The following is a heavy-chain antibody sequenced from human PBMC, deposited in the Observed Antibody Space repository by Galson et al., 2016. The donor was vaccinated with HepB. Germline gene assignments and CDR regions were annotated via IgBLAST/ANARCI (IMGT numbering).Heavy chain of an antibody. CDR2: IYWDDDK. CDR3: AHSENVDCVGY. J-gene: IGHJ4*02. Sequence: PALVKPTQTLTLTCTFSGFSLSTSGVGVGWIRQPPGKALEWLALIYWDDDKRYSPSLKRRLTVTKDTSKNLVVLTMSNMNPVDTATYYCAHSENVDCVGYWGQGTLVIVSS. D-gene: IGHD2-21*02. V-gene: IGHV2-5*02. CDR1: GFSLSTSGVG.